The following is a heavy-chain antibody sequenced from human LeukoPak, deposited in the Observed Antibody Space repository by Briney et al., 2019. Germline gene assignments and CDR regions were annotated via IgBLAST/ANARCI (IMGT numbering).Heavy chain of an antibody. D-gene: IGHD6-13*01. V-gene: IGHV3-74*01. J-gene: IGHJ4*02. CDR3: SRVFIAAAGRALDS. CDR2: INSDGSST. CDR1: GFTFSDYW. Sequence: GGSLRLSCAASGFTFSDYWMHWVRQAPGKGLVWVSRINSDGSSTTYADSVKGRFTISRDNAKNTLYLQMNSLRVEDTAVYYCSRVFIAAAGRALDSWGQGTLVTVSS.